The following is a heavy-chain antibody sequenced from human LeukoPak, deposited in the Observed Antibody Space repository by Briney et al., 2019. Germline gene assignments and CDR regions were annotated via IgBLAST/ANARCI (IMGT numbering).Heavy chain of an antibody. Sequence: PGGSLRLSCAASGFTFSSYEMNWVRQAPGKGLEWVANIKQDGSEKYYVDSVKGRFTISRDNAKNSLYLQMNSLRAEDTAVYYCARVRQPFSGHNWFDPWGQGTLVTVSS. D-gene: IGHD2-15*01. J-gene: IGHJ5*02. CDR3: ARVRQPFSGHNWFDP. CDR2: IKQDGSEK. V-gene: IGHV3-7*01. CDR1: GFTFSSYE.